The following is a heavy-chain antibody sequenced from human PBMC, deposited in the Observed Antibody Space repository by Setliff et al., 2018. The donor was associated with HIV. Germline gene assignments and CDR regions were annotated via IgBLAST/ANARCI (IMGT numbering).Heavy chain of an antibody. V-gene: IGHV1-2*02. CDR3: ATDGIGGWLRSIPDY. D-gene: IGHD5-12*01. J-gene: IGHJ4*02. CDR2: INPNSGET. CDR1: GYTFTGYY. Sequence: ASVKVSCKASGYTFTGYYIHWVRQAPGQGLEWMGWINPNSGETVYEQKFQGRVTLTEYTATGTAYMELSGLRSEDTAVYYCATDGIGGWLRSIPDYWGQGTQVTVSS.